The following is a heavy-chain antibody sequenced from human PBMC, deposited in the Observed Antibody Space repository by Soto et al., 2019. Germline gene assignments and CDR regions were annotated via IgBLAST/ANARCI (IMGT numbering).Heavy chain of an antibody. CDR1: GGSISSYY. CDR3: ARGLRRQLLNWFDP. V-gene: IGHV4-59*01. CDR2: IYYIGST. D-gene: IGHD2-2*01. J-gene: IGHJ5*02. Sequence: SETLSLTCTVSGGSISSYYWSLIRQPPGKGLEWIGYIYYIGSTNYNPSLKSRVTISVDTSKNQFSLKLSSVTAADTAVYYCARGLRRQLLNWFDPWGKGTLVTVSS.